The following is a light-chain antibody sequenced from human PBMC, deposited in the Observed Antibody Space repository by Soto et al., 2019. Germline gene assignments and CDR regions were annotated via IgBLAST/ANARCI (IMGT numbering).Light chain of an antibody. J-gene: IGKJ1*01. Sequence: DIVMTQSPDSLAVSLGERATINCKSSQSILYNSNNKNYLAWYQQKAGQPPKLLIYWASTRESGVPDRFSGSGSGTDFTRTISSLQAEDVAVYYCQQYHDTPRTFGQGTKVEIK. CDR2: WAS. V-gene: IGKV4-1*01. CDR1: QSILYNSNNKNY. CDR3: QQYHDTPRT.